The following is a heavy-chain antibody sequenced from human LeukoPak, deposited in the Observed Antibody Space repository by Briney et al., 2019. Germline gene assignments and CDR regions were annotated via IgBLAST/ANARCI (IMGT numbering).Heavy chain of an antibody. D-gene: IGHD3-3*01. CDR2: ISYDGSNQ. V-gene: IGHV3-30*18. J-gene: IGHJ6*02. CDR3: AKDVLVWSGRYYYGMDV. Sequence: GGSLRLSCAVSGFTFSSYGMHWVRQAPDKGLEWVAVISYDGSNQYYADSVKGRFTISRNNSKNTLYLQMNSLRAEDTAVYYCAKDVLVWSGRYYYGMDVWGQGTTVTVSS. CDR1: GFTFSSYG.